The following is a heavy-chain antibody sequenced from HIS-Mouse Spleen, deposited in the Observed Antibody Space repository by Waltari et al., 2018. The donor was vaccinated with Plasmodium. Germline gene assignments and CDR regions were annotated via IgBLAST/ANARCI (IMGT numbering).Heavy chain of an antibody. CDR1: GFTFSSYW. Sequence: EVQLVESGGGLVQPGGSLRLSCAASGFTFSSYWMHWVRQAPGKGLVWVSSINSDGSSTSYADSVKGRFTISRDNAKNTLYLQMNSLRAEDTAVYYCARVGDFWSGYCNDYWGQGTLVTVSS. CDR2: INSDGSST. J-gene: IGHJ4*02. CDR3: ARVGDFWSGYCNDY. D-gene: IGHD3-3*01. V-gene: IGHV3-74*01.